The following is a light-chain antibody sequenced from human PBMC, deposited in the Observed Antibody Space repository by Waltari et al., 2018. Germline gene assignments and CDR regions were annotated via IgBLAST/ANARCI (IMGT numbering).Light chain of an antibody. Sequence: QSALTQPASMSGSPGQSITISCTGTSSDVDGFNFVSWYQQYPGNAPKLIIYDVANRPSGVSHRFSGSRSGNTASLTISGLQAEDEADYYCSSYTSVNTRFGGGTKLTVL. CDR1: SSDVDGFNF. CDR2: DVA. V-gene: IGLV2-14*03. J-gene: IGLJ2*01. CDR3: SSYTSVNTR.